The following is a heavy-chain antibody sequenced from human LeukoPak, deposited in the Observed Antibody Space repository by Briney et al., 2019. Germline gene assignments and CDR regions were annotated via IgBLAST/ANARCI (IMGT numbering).Heavy chain of an antibody. V-gene: IGHV3-15*07. J-gene: IGHJ3*02. CDR2: IKGTVDGGTT. Sequence: GGSLRLSCAASDFTFNKDWMNWVRQAPGKGLEWVGRIKGTVDGGTTDYAAPVKGRFTVSRDDSKKTLYLQMNSLKIEDTAVYYCTTGGNVIVADTRAFDIWGQGTMVTVSS. D-gene: IGHD6-19*01. CDR3: TTGGNVIVADTRAFDI. CDR1: DFTFNKDW.